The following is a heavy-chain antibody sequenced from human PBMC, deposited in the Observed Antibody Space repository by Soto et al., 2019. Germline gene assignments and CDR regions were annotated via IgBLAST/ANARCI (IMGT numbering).Heavy chain of an antibody. CDR1: GFTFSNAG. D-gene: IGHD3-10*01. CDR3: TTGAYYYGS. J-gene: IGHJ5*02. CDR2: IKSKTDGGTT. Sequence: EVQLVESGGGLVKPGGSLRLSCAASGFTFSNAGMSWVRQAPGKGLEWVGRIKSKTDGGTTDYAAPVKGRFSISRDDSKNTLYLQTDSPKSEDTAVYYCTTGAYYYGSWGQGTLVTVSS. V-gene: IGHV3-15*01.